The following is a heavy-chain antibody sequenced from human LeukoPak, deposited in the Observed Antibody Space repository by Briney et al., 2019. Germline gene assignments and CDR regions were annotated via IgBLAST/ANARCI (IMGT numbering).Heavy chain of an antibody. D-gene: IGHD1-26*01. CDR3: ARAGVGARKFYFDY. Sequence: SVKVSCTASGGTFSSYAISWVRQAPGQGLEWMGRIIPILGIANYAQKFQGRVTITADKSTSTAYMELSSLRSEDTAVYYCARAGVGARKFYFDYWGQGTLVTVSS. CDR1: GGTFSSYA. CDR2: IIPILGIA. J-gene: IGHJ4*02. V-gene: IGHV1-69*04.